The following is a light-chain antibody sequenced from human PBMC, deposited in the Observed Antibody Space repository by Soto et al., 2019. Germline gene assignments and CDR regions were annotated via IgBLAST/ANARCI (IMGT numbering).Light chain of an antibody. V-gene: IGKV3-15*01. J-gene: IGKJ2*01. CDR3: QQYDDWPPYT. CDR2: GAS. CDR1: QTVSSN. Sequence: EIVTTQSPSTLSVSPGDRATLSCRASQTVSSNLAWYQQKPGQAPRLLIYGASTRCTGIPARFSGSGSGTEFPLTISSLQSEDFAIYYCQQYDDWPPYTFGQGTKLEIK.